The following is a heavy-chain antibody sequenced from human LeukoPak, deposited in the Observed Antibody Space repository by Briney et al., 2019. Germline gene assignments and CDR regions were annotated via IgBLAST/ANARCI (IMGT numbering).Heavy chain of an antibody. D-gene: IGHD3-3*01. V-gene: IGHV3-30*18. CDR2: ISYDGSNK. J-gene: IGHJ4*02. CDR1: GFTFSSYG. Sequence: GGSLRLSCAASGFTFSSYGMHWVRQAPGKGLEWVAVISYDGSNKYYADPVKGRFTISRDNSKNTLYLQMNSLRAEDTAVYYCAKGREWLHQTAYYFDYWGQGTLVTVSS. CDR3: AKGREWLHQTAYYFDY.